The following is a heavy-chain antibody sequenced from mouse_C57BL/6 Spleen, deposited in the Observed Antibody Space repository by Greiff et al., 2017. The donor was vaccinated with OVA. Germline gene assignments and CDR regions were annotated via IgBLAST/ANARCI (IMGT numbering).Heavy chain of an antibody. CDR2: ISSGGSYT. V-gene: IGHV5-6*01. Sequence: EVQGVESGGDLVKPGGSLKLSCAASGFTFSSYGMSWVRQTPDKRLEWVATISSGGSYTYYPDSVKGRFTISRDNAKNTLYLQMSSLKSEDTAMYYCARQGTTVVGDWYFDVWGTGTTVTVSS. D-gene: IGHD1-1*01. CDR1: GFTFSSYG. J-gene: IGHJ1*03. CDR3: ARQGTTVVGDWYFDV.